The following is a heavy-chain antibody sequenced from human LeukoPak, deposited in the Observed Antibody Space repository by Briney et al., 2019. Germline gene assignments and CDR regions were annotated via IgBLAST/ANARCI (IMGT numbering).Heavy chain of an antibody. CDR3: AKDGDTMSGTYYYDMDV. V-gene: IGHV3-23*01. CDR2: ISGRDSTT. D-gene: IGHD1-26*01. CDR1: GFTFSSYA. J-gene: IGHJ6*03. Sequence: GGSLRLSCAASGFTFSSYAMSWVRQAPGKGLEWVSAISGRDSTTYYADSVKGRFTISRDNSKNTLYLQMNSLRGEDTAVYYCAKDGDTMSGTYYYDMDVWGKGTTVTIS.